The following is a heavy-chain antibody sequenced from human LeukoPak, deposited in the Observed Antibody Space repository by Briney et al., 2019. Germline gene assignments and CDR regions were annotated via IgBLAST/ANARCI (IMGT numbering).Heavy chain of an antibody. CDR1: AFTFSSYA. V-gene: IGHV3-23*01. J-gene: IGHJ3*02. D-gene: IGHD7-27*01. Sequence: PSGGSLRLSCAASAFTFSSYAMSWVRQAPAKGREWVSGISGSGDSRYYADSVKGRFIVSRDNSKNTLYRQINSLRAEDSSVYYCAKVDRTGLDAFDIWGQGTMVTVSS. CDR2: ISGSGDSR. CDR3: AKVDRTGLDAFDI.